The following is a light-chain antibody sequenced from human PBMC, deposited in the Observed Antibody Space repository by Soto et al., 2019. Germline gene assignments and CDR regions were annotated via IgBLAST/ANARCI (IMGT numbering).Light chain of an antibody. J-gene: IGLJ3*02. V-gene: IGLV2-14*01. CDR1: SSDVGGYNY. CDR3: SSYTSSSTRV. Sequence: QSALTQPASVSGSPGQSITISCTGTSSDVGGYNYVSWYQQHPGKAPKLMIYAVSNRPSGVSNRFSGSKSGNTASLTISGLQAEDEADYDCSSYTSSSTRVFGGGTKVTVL. CDR2: AVS.